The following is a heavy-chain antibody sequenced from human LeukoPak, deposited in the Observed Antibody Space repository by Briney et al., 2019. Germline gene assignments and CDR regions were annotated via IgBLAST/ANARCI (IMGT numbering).Heavy chain of an antibody. CDR1: GFTFSASA. V-gene: IGHV4-34*01. Sequence: PGGSLRLSCAASGFTFSASAVHWLRQPPGKGLEWIGEINHSGSTNYNPSLKSRVTISVDTSKNQFSLKLSSVTAADTAVYYCARGRSILLWGQGTLVTVSS. D-gene: IGHD3-9*01. CDR3: ARGRSILL. CDR2: INHSGST. J-gene: IGHJ4*02.